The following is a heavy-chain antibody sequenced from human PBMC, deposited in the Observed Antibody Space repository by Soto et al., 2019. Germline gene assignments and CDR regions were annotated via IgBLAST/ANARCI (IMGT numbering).Heavy chain of an antibody. CDR2: INPNSGNI. V-gene: IGHV1-8*02. Sequence: GASVKVSCKAIGYSFTSQYIHWVRQAPGQGLEWMGTINPNSGNIGYAQKFQGRVTMTRNTSTSTAYMELSSLRSEDTAVYYCANLLGYYYYGMDVWGQGTTVTVSS. D-gene: IGHD1-26*01. CDR1: GYSFTSQY. J-gene: IGHJ6*02. CDR3: ANLLGYYYYGMDV.